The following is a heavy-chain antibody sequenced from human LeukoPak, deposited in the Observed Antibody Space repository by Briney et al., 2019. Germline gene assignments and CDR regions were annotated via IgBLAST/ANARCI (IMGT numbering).Heavy chain of an antibody. D-gene: IGHD3-3*01. V-gene: IGHV4-61*02. CDR1: GGSISSGSYY. Sequence: SQTLSLTCTVSGGSISSGSYYWSWIRQPAGKGLEWIGRIYATGSTGYNPSLKSRVTISLDTSKNQFSLKLSSVTAADSAVYYCARGKSLDYGFWSGLYYFDYWGQGTLVTVSS. CDR2: IYATGST. CDR3: ARGKSLDYGFWSGLYYFDY. J-gene: IGHJ4*02.